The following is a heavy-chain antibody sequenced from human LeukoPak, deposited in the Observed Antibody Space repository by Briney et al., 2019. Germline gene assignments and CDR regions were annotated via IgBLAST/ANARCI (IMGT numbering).Heavy chain of an antibody. V-gene: IGHV1-69*13. J-gene: IGHJ4*02. CDR1: GGTFSSYA. CDR2: IIPYFGTS. Sequence: SVKVSCKASGGTFSSYAISWVRQAPGQGLEWMGQIIPYFGTSNYAQNFQGRVTLTADEATNTAYMELNRLRSDDTAVYYCTRDGGDYGASGSYPDYWGQGTLVTVSS. D-gene: IGHD3-10*01. CDR3: TRDGGDYGASGSYPDY.